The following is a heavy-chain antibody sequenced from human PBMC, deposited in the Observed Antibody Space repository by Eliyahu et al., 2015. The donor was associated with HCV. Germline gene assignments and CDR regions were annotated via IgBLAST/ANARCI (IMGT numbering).Heavy chain of an antibody. CDR3: ARDLSVGVFDF. D-gene: IGHD2-8*01. CDR1: XXPFTTYG. CDR2: IWSDGSKE. J-gene: IGHJ3*01. Sequence: QEQLVESGGGVVQPGGSLRLSCTAAXXPFTTYGFHWGRQAPGKGLGWVXVIWSDGSKEYYADSVKGRFTISRDNFKNTVYLQMNSLRAEDTAMYYCARDLSVGVFDFRGQGTRVTVSS. V-gene: IGHV3-33*01.